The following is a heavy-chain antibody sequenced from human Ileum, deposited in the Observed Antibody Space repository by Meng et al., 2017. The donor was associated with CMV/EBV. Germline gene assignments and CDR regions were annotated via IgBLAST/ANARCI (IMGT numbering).Heavy chain of an antibody. D-gene: IGHD3-10*01. Sequence: FSRSPIHWVRHSPVYVLDWVALLLSDFSRQYYANSVTRRFTISRDNSTNTLFLQMNSLSIDDTAMYYCAKNLGECTSINCRGDVFEVWGQGTMVTVSS. CDR2: LLSDFSRQ. V-gene: IGHV3-30*02. J-gene: IGHJ3*01. CDR1: FSRSP. CDR3: AKNLGECTSINCRGDVFEV.